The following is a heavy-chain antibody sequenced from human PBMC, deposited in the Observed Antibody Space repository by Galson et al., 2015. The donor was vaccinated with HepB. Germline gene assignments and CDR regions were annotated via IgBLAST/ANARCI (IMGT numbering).Heavy chain of an antibody. Sequence: SLRLSCAASGFTFSNAWMSWVRQAPGKGLEWVGRIKSKTDGGTTDYAAPVKGRFTISRDDSKNTLYLQMNSLKTEDTAVYYCTTEGPYYYDSSGYPEEFDLWGRGTLVTVSS. CDR3: TTEGPYYYDSSGYPEEFDL. D-gene: IGHD3-22*01. J-gene: IGHJ2*01. CDR1: GFTFSNAW. V-gene: IGHV3-15*01. CDR2: IKSKTDGGTT.